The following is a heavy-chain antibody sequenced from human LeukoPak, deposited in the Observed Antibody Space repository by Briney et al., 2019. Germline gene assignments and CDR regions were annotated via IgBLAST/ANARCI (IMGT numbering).Heavy chain of an antibody. CDR3: ARAHYGSYPIYYYYGMDV. V-gene: IGHV4-30-2*01. Sequence: ASETLSLTCTVSGGSISSGGYYWSWIRQPPGKGLEWIGYIYHSGSTYYNPSLKSRVTISVDRSKNQFSLKLSSVTAADTAVYYCARAHYGSYPIYYYYGMDVWGQGTTVTVSS. CDR2: IYHSGST. J-gene: IGHJ6*02. D-gene: IGHD1-26*01. CDR1: GGSISSGGYY.